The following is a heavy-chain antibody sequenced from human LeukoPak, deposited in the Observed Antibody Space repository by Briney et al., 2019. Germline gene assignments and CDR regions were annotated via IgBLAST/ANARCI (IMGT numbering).Heavy chain of an antibody. J-gene: IGHJ3*02. CDR1: GFTFSNYD. Sequence: GGSLRLSCVASGFTFSNYDMPWVRQGTGKGLEWVSAISIGGDTYYPGSVKGRFTISRENAKNSFYLEMNSLRAGDPAVYYCVRAHVGAGLALDIWGQGTLVTVSS. CDR2: ISIGGDT. CDR3: VRAHVGAGLALDI. V-gene: IGHV3-13*01. D-gene: IGHD1-26*01.